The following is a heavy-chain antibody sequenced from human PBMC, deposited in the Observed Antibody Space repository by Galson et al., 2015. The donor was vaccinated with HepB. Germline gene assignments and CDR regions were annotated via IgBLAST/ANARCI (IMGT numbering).Heavy chain of an antibody. V-gene: IGHV3-64D*06. CDR3: VKDRGRGIAVAGTFDY. CDR1: GFTFTNYA. J-gene: IGHJ4*02. CDR2: ISSNGDST. Sequence: SLRLSCAASGFTFTNYAMHWVRQAPGKGLEYVSGISSNGDSTYYTDSVRGRFTISRDSSKSTLYLQMSGLRAEDTAVYYCVKDRGRGIAVAGTFDYWGQGTLVTVSS. D-gene: IGHD6-19*01.